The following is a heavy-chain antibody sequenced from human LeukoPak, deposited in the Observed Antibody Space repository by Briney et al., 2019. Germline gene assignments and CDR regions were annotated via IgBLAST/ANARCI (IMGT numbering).Heavy chain of an antibody. D-gene: IGHD3-22*01. CDR1: GFTFSSYA. V-gene: IGHV3-23*01. J-gene: IGHJ4*02. Sequence: PGGSLRLSCAASGFTFSSYAMSWVRQAPGKGLEWVSAISGSGGSTYYADSVKGRFTISRDNSKNTLYLQMNSLRAEDTAVYYCAKGLRARWIVVVISHFDYWGQGTLVTVSS. CDR3: AKGLRARWIVVVISHFDY. CDR2: ISGSGGST.